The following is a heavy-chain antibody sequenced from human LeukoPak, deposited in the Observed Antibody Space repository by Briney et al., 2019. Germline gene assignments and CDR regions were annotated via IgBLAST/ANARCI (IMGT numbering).Heavy chain of an antibody. CDR1: GFTFSNYW. J-gene: IGHJ4*02. CDR3: ARGDGFMIRD. CDR2: VKSDGSTT. Sequence: PGGSLRLSCAASGFTFSNYWMHWVRQAPGKGLVWVSRVKSDGSTTNNADSVKGRFTTSRDNAKNTLYLQMNSLRAEDTAVYYCARGDGFMIRDWGQGTLVTVSS. D-gene: IGHD3-10*01. V-gene: IGHV3-74*01.